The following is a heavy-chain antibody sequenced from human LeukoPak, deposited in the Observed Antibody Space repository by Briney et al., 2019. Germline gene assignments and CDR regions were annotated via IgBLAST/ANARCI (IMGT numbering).Heavy chain of an antibody. CDR3: ARDRVYGSGSNYFYYYGMDV. Sequence: GGSLRLSCAASGFTVSSNYMSWVRQAPGKGLEWVSVIYSGGSTYYADSVKGRFTISRDNSKNTLYLQMNSLRAEDTAVYFCARDRVYGSGSNYFYYYGMDVWGQGTTVTVSS. D-gene: IGHD3-10*01. CDR1: GFTVSSNY. V-gene: IGHV3-66*01. J-gene: IGHJ6*02. CDR2: IYSGGST.